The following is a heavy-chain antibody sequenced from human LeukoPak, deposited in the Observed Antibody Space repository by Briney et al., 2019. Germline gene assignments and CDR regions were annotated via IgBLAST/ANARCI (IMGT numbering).Heavy chain of an antibody. D-gene: IGHD3-10*01. CDR2: ISAYNGNT. Sequence: ASVKVSCKASGYTFTSYGISWVRQAPGQGLEWMGWISAYNGNTNYAQKLQGRVTMTTDTSTSTAYMGLRSLRSDDTAVYYCARDGYGSGGPLKYYYYGMDVWGRGTTVTVSS. CDR1: GYTFTSYG. CDR3: ARDGYGSGGPLKYYYYGMDV. J-gene: IGHJ6*02. V-gene: IGHV1-18*01.